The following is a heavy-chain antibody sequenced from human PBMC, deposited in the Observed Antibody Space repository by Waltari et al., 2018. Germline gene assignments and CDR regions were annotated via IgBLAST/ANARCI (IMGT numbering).Heavy chain of an antibody. J-gene: IGHJ3*02. CDR3: ARWGPITMIVVVPFDAFDI. CDR2: IYHSGST. D-gene: IGHD3-22*01. V-gene: IGHV4-38-2*01. CDR1: GYSISSGYY. Sequence: QVQLQESGPGLVKPSETLSLTCAVSGYSISSGYYWGWIRQPPGKGLEWIGSIYHSGSTYYNPSLKSRVTISVDTSKNQFSLKLSSVTAADTAVYYCARWGPITMIVVVPFDAFDIWGQGTMVTVSS.